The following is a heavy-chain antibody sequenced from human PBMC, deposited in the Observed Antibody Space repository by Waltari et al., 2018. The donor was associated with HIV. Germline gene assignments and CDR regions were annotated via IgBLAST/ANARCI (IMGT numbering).Heavy chain of an antibody. Sequence: QVQLVQSGAEVKKPGASVKVSCRASGYTFTGYYMHWVRLAPGPGLEWMGWNNPNTGGANYAQKFQGRVTMTRDTSISTVYMELSSLKSDDTAVYYCARATLGAANPFDYWGQGTLVTVSS. CDR2: NNPNTGGA. V-gene: IGHV1-2*02. J-gene: IGHJ4*02. D-gene: IGHD2-15*01. CDR3: ARATLGAANPFDY. CDR1: GYTFTGYY.